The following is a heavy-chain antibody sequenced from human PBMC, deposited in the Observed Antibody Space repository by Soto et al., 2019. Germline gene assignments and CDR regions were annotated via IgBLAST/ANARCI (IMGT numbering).Heavy chain of an antibody. V-gene: IGHV1-8*01. CDR2: MNPNSGNT. D-gene: IGHD3-3*01. CDR1: GYTFTSYD. CDR3: ARGPFTIFGVVIRPYGMDV. Sequence: ASVKVSCKASGYTFTSYDINWVRQATGQGLEWMGWMNPNSGNTGYAQKFQGRVTMTRNTSISTAYTELSSLRSEDTAVYYCARGPFTIFGVVIRPYGMDVWGQGTTVTVSS. J-gene: IGHJ6*02.